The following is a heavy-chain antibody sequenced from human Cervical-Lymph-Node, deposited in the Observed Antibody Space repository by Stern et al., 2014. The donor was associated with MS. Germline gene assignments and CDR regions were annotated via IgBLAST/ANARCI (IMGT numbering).Heavy chain of an antibody. Sequence: QLQLQESGPGLVKPSQTLSLTCTVSGDSISSGGHHWGWIRQHPGKGLEWIGYIYYSGATYYNPSLKIRVPISMDTSKNQFSLKLSSVTAADTAVYYCASSLCFNYFDGSGPLPLCNFDHWGQGTLVTVSS. CDR3: ASSLCFNYFDGSGPLPLCNFDH. D-gene: IGHD3-22*01. V-gene: IGHV4-31*03. CDR1: GDSISSGGHH. CDR2: IYYSGAT. J-gene: IGHJ4*02.